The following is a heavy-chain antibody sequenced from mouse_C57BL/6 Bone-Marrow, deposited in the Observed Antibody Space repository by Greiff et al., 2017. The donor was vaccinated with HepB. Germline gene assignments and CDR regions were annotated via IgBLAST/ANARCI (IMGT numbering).Heavy chain of an antibody. J-gene: IGHJ4*01. V-gene: IGHV1-55*01. CDR3: AREPFTTVVAPMGY. D-gene: IGHD1-1*01. CDR1: GYTFTSYW. CDR2: IYPGSGST. Sequence: QVQLKQPGAELVKPGASVKMSCKASGYTFTSYWITWVKQRPGQGLEWIGDIYPGSGSTNYNEKFKSKATLTVDTSSSTAYMQLSSLTSEDSAVYYCAREPFTTVVAPMGYWGQGTSVTVSS.